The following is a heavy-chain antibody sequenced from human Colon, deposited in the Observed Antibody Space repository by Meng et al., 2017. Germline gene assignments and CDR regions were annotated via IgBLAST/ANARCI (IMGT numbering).Heavy chain of an antibody. V-gene: IGHV3-11*01. CDR3: ATTGSRSSGS. D-gene: IGHD3-22*01. Sequence: LKLVRSGVGLVKPGGSLRLSCAASGFIFIDYYMAWIRQTPGKVLEWVSYISTTGSIAYYADSVRGRFTISRDNAKNSVYLQMNSLRAEDTAVYYCATTGSRSSGSWGQGTLVTVSS. J-gene: IGHJ4*02. CDR1: GFIFIDYY. CDR2: ISTTGSIA.